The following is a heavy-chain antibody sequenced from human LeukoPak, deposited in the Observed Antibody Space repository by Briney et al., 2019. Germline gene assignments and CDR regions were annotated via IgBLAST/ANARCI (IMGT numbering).Heavy chain of an antibody. V-gene: IGHV4-59*01. CDR3: ARGSSGWMRYHYYYMDV. CDR1: GGSISSYY. CDR2: IYYSGST. J-gene: IGHJ6*03. Sequence: PSETLSLTCTVSGGSISSYYWSWIRQPPGKGLEWIGYIYYSGSTNYNPSLKSRVTISVDTSKNQFSLKLSSVTAADTAMYYCARGSSGWMRYHYYYMDVWGKGTTVTISS. D-gene: IGHD6-19*01.